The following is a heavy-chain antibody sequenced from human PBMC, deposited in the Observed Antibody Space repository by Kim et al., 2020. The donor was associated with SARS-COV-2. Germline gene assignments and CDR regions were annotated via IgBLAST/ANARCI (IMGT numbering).Heavy chain of an antibody. V-gene: IGHV3-23*01. J-gene: IGHJ4*02. CDR2: ISGSGGST. CDR1: GFTFSSYA. CDR3: AKVPHRGYSGYDLLDC. D-gene: IGHD5-12*01. Sequence: GGSLRLSCAASGFTFSSYAMSWVRQAPGKGLEWVSAISGSGGSTYYADSVKGRFTISRDNSKNTLYLQMNSLRAEDTAVYYCAKVPHRGYSGYDLLDCWGQGTLVTVSS.